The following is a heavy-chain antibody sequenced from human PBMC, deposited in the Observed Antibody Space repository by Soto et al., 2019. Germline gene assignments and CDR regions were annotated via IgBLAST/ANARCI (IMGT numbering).Heavy chain of an antibody. CDR1: GYTFTSYG. CDR3: ARGRVTMVRAALNHKPHYYYGMDV. V-gene: IGHV1-18*01. Sequence: QVQLVQSGAEVKKPGASVKVSCKASGYTFTSYGISWVRQAPGQGLEWMGWISAYNGNTNYAQKLQGRVTMTTDTSTGTAYMELRSLRSDETAVYYCARGRVTMVRAALNHKPHYYYGMDVWGKGTTVTVSS. D-gene: IGHD3-10*01. J-gene: IGHJ6*04. CDR2: ISAYNGNT.